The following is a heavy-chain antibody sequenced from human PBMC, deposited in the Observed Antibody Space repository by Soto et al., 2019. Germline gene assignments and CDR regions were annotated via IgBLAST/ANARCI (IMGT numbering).Heavy chain of an antibody. D-gene: IGHD6-6*01. V-gene: IGHV1-2*04. CDR3: ARRCNRPNCYGMDV. CDR2: INPNSGGT. CDR1: GYTFTGYY. Sequence: ASVKVSCKASGYTFTGYYMHWVRQAPGQGLEWMEWINPNSGGTNYAQKFQGWVTMTRDTSISTAYMELSSLKVADTAVYFCARRCNRPNCYGMDVWGQGTTVTVSS. J-gene: IGHJ6*02.